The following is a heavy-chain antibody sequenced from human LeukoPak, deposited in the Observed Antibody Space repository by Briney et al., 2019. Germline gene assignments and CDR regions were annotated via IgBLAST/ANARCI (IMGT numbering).Heavy chain of an antibody. CDR3: ARESADYYDSSGYYYLVYYFDY. CDR2: INPNSGGT. D-gene: IGHD3-22*01. V-gene: IGHV1-2*02. J-gene: IGHJ4*02. CDR1: GYTFTGYY. Sequence: ASVKVSCKASGYTFTGYYMHWVRQAPGQGLEWMGWINPNSGGTNYAQKFQGRVTMTRDTPISAAYMELSRLRSDDTAVYYCARESADYYDSSGYYYLVYYFDYWGQGTLVTVSS.